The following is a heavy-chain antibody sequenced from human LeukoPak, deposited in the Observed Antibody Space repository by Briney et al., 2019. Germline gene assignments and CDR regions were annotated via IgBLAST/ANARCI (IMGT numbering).Heavy chain of an antibody. D-gene: IGHD3-3*01. CDR2: INPNSGGT. CDR1: GYTFTGYY. J-gene: IGHJ6*02. CDR3: ARERFLEWLFGYGMDV. Sequence: ASVKVSCKASGYTFTGYYMHWVRQAPGQGLEWMGWINPNSGGTNYAQKFQGRVTMTRDTSISTAYMEPSRLRSDDTAVYYCARERFLEWLFGYGMDVWSQGTTVTVSS. V-gene: IGHV1-2*02.